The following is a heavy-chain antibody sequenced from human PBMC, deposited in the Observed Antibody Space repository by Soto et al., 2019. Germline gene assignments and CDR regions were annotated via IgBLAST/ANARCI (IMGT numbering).Heavy chain of an antibody. J-gene: IGHJ3*02. D-gene: IGHD3-3*01. CDR2: ISYDGSNK. Sequence: GGSLRLSCAASGFTFSSYGMHWVRQAPGKGLEWVAVISYDGSNKYYADSVKGRFTISRDNSKNTLYLQMNSLRAEDTAVYYCAKIIYDFWTRDAFDIWGQGTMVTVSS. CDR3: AKIIYDFWTRDAFDI. CDR1: GFTFSSYG. V-gene: IGHV3-30*18.